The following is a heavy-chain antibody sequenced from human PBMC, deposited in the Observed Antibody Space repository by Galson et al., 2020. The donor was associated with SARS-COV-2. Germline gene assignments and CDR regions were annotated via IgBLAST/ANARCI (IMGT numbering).Heavy chain of an antibody. Sequence: GESLKISCAASGFTFSSYDMHWVRQATGKGLEWVSAIGTAGDTYYPGSVKGRFTISRENAKNSLYLQMNSLRAGDTAVYYCARAGRFNAGGTMAVDAFDIWGQGTMVTVSS. CDR2: IGTAGDT. J-gene: IGHJ3*02. D-gene: IGHD3-10*01. CDR3: ARAGRFNAGGTMAVDAFDI. CDR1: GFTFSSYD. V-gene: IGHV3-13*01.